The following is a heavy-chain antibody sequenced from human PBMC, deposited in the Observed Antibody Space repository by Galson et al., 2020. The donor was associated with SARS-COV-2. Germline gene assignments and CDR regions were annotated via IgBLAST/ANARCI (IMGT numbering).Heavy chain of an antibody. D-gene: IGHD1-26*01. CDR1: GGSISSSSYY. Sequence: SETLSLTCTVSGGSISSSSYYWGWIRQPPGKGLEWIGSIYYSGSTYYNPSLKSRVTISVDTSKNQFSLKLSSVTAADTAVYYCARGVSGDAPAGFDPWGQGTLVTVSS. J-gene: IGHJ5*02. CDR2: IYYSGST. CDR3: ARGVSGDAPAGFDP. V-gene: IGHV4-39*01.